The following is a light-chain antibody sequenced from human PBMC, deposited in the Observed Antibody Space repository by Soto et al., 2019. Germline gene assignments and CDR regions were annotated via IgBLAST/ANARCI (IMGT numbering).Light chain of an antibody. V-gene: IGLV2-11*01. Sequence: QSVLTQPPSVSGSPGQSVTISCTGTSSDVGAYDYVSWYQQHPGKAPKLMIYDVSKRPSGVPDRFSGSKSGNTASLTISGLQAEDEVDYYCCSYAGSYASDYVFGAGTKVTVL. J-gene: IGLJ1*01. CDR2: DVS. CDR1: SSDVGAYDY. CDR3: CSYAGSYASDYV.